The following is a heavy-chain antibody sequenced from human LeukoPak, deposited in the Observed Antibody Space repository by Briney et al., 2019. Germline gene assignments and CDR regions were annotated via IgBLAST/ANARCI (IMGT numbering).Heavy chain of an antibody. V-gene: IGHV3-23*01. D-gene: IGHD3-22*01. CDR1: GFTFSDYY. CDR2: ISGSGGST. J-gene: IGHJ4*02. Sequence: GGSLRLSCAASGFTFSDYYMSWVRQAPGEGLEWVSAISGSGGSTYYADSVKGRFTISRDNSKNTLYLQMNSLRAEDTAVYYCAKKGDYYDSSGYRLDYWGQGTLVTVSS. CDR3: AKKGDYYDSSGYRLDY.